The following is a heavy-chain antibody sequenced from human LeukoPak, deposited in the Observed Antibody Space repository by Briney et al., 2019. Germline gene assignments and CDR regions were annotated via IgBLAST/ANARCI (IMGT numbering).Heavy chain of an antibody. J-gene: IGHJ4*02. CDR3: ARDFSSWYERPHTGFDY. CDR1: GYTFTSYG. V-gene: IGHV1-18*01. D-gene: IGHD6-13*01. Sequence: ASVKVSCKASGYTFTSYGISWVRQAPGQGLEWMGWISAYNGNTNYAQKLQGRVTMTTDTSTSTAYMELRSLRSEDTAVYYCARDFSSWYERPHTGFDYWGQGTLVTVSS. CDR2: ISAYNGNT.